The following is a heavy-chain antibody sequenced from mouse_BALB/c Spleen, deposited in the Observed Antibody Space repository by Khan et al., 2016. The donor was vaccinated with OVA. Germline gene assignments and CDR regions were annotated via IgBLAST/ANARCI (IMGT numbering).Heavy chain of an antibody. CDR3: ARADYYVSIYYFDY. CDR2: IDPYNGGT. Sequence: VQLQQSGSELVKPGASVKVSCKASGYSFTDYNMFWVKQSHGKSLEWIGYIDPYNGGTCYNQKFKVKATLTVDKSSSTAFIHLNSLTSENSAVVYCARADYYVSIYYFDYWGQGATLTVSS. D-gene: IGHD1-1*01. J-gene: IGHJ2*01. V-gene: IGHV1S135*01. CDR1: GYSFTDYN.